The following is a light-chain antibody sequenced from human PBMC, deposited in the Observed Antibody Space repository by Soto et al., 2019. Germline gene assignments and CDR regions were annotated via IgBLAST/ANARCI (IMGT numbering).Light chain of an antibody. J-gene: IGKJ1*01. CDR2: AAS. CDR1: QSISSY. V-gene: IGKV1-39*01. CDR3: QQSYSTPDT. Sequence: DLQMTQSPSSLSASVGDRVTITCRASQSISSYLNWYQQKPGKAPKLLIYAASSLQSGVPSRFSGSGSGIDFTLTISSLQPEDFATYYCQQSYSTPDTFGQGTKVETK.